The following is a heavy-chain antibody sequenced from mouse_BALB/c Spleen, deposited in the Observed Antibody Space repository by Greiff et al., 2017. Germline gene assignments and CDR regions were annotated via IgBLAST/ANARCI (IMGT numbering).Heavy chain of an antibody. CDR3: ARGSLYYGSSYDYFDY. D-gene: IGHD1-1*01. CDR1: GFTFSSYA. Sequence: EVKVVESGGGLVKPGGSLKLSCAASGFTFSSYAMSWVRQTPEKRLEWVASISSGGSTYYPDSVKGRFTISRDNARNILYLQMSSLRSEDTAMYYCARGSLYYGSSYDYFDYWGQGTTLTVSS. CDR2: ISSGGST. J-gene: IGHJ2*01. V-gene: IGHV5-6-5*01.